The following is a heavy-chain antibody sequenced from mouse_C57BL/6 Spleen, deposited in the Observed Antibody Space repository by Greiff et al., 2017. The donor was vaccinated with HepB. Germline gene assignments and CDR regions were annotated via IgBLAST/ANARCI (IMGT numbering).Heavy chain of an antibody. CDR2: ISSGSSTI. V-gene: IGHV5-17*01. J-gene: IGHJ3*01. CDR3: ANHYGGFAY. CDR1: GFTFSDYG. D-gene: IGHD1-1*01. Sequence: EVKLVESGGGLVKPGGSLKLSCAASGFTFSDYGMHWVRQAPEKGLEWVAYISSGSSTIYYAETVKGRFTISRDNAQNTLFLQMTSLRSEDTAMCYCANHYGGFAYWRQGTLVTVSA.